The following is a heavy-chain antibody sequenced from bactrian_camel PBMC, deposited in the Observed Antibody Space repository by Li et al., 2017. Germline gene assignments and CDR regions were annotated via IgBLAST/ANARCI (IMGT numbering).Heavy chain of an antibody. Sequence: HVQLVESGGASVQAGGSLRLSCQISGYTYYRYCLGWFREAPGKQREGVAAIYTVGGGSTYYADSVEGRFTISQANAKNTVYLQMDSLKPEDTDMYYCRLVPFWTPASRSRGCSVDSKMGYWGQGTQVTVS. CDR1: GYTYYRYC. CDR3: RLVPFWTPASRSRGCSVDSKMGY. V-gene: IGHV3S1*01. D-gene: IGHD3*01. CDR2: IYTVGGGST. J-gene: IGHJ4*01.